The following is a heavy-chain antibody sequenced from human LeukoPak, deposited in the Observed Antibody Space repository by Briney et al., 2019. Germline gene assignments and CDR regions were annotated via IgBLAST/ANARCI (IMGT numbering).Heavy chain of an antibody. Sequence: PSESLSLTCAVYGGSFSGYYWSWIRQPPGKGLEWIGEINHSGSTNYNPSLKSRVIISVGTSKNQFSLKLSSVTAADTAFYYCARTNYYDSSGYYSLDYWGQGTLVTVSS. D-gene: IGHD3-22*01. V-gene: IGHV4-34*01. CDR1: GGSFSGYY. CDR3: ARTNYYDSSGYYSLDY. CDR2: INHSGST. J-gene: IGHJ4*02.